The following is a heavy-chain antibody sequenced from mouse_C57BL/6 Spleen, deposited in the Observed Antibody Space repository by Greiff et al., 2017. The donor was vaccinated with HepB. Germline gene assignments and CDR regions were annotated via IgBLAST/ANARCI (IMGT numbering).Heavy chain of an antibody. Sequence: QVQLQQSGAELARPGASVKLSCKASGYTFTSYGISWVKQRTGQGLEWIGEIYPRSGNTYYNEKFKGKATLTADKSSSTAYMELRSLTSEDSAVYFCAIRDYEAYWGQGTLVTVSA. J-gene: IGHJ3*01. D-gene: IGHD2-4*01. CDR2: IYPRSGNT. CDR3: AIRDYEAY. V-gene: IGHV1-81*01. CDR1: GYTFTSYG.